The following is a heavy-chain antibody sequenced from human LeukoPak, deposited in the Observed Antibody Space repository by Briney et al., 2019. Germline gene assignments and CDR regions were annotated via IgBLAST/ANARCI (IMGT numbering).Heavy chain of an antibody. CDR2: IYTSGST. J-gene: IGHJ4*02. CDR3: ARRMWGTFDY. Sequence: SETLSLTCTVSGGSISSYYWSWIRQPPGKGLEWIEYIYTSGSTNYNPSLKSRVTIPVDTSKNQFSLRLSSVTAADTAVYYCARRMWGTFDYWGQGTLVTVSS. D-gene: IGHD1-1*01. CDR1: GGSISSYY. V-gene: IGHV4-4*09.